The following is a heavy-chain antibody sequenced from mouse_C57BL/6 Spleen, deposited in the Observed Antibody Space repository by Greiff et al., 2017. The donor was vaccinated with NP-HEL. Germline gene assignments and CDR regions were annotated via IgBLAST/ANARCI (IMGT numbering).Heavy chain of an antibody. J-gene: IGHJ1*03. V-gene: IGHV1-26*01. CDR2: INPNNGGT. CDR1: GYTFTDYY. Sequence: EVQLQQSGPELVKPGASVKISCKASGYTFTDYYMNWVKQSHGKSLEWIGDINPNNGGTSYNQKFKGKATLTVDKSSSTAYMELRSLTSEDSAVYDCARGYAPRYFDVWGTGTTVTVSS. CDR3: ARGYAPRYFDV.